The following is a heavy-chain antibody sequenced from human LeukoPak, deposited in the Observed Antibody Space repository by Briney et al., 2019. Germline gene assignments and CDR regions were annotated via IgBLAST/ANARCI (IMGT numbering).Heavy chain of an antibody. CDR3: ARDDPQWLVFDY. V-gene: IGHV1-18*04. CDR2: ISAYNGNT. D-gene: IGHD6-19*01. CDR1: GYTFTSYG. Sequence: ASVKVSCKASGYTFTSYGISWVRQAPGQGLEWMGWISAYNGNTNYAQKLQGRVTMTTDTSTSTAYMELRGLRSDDTAVYYCARDDPQWLVFDYWGQGTLVTVSS. J-gene: IGHJ4*02.